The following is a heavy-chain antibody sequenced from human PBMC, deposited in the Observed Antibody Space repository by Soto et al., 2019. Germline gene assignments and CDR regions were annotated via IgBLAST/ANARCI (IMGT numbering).Heavy chain of an antibody. CDR1: GFTFSNYW. CDR3: TRGSPRGYSFGYMDV. Sequence: EMQLVESGGGVVQPGGSLRLSCAASGFTFSNYWMHWVRKDPGEGLVWVARINNDGSNTKYADSAQGRVTISRDNAKNTMYLQVNSLRAEDTGVYYCTRGSPRGYSFGYMDVWGQGTLVTVSS. D-gene: IGHD5-18*01. CDR2: INNDGSNT. J-gene: IGHJ4*02. V-gene: IGHV3-74*01.